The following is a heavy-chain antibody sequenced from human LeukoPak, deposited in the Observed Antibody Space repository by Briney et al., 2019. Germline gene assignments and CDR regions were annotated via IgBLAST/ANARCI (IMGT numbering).Heavy chain of an antibody. CDR1: GFTFSDSG. CDR2: IRSKANSYAT. J-gene: IGHJ4*02. Sequence: GGSLRLSRAASGFTFSDSGMHWVRQASGKGLEWVGRIRSKANSYATAYAASVKGRFTISRDDSKNTAYLQMNSLKTEDTAVYYCTRYGDYPFDYWGQGTLVTVSS. V-gene: IGHV3-73*01. D-gene: IGHD2-21*01. CDR3: TRYGDYPFDY.